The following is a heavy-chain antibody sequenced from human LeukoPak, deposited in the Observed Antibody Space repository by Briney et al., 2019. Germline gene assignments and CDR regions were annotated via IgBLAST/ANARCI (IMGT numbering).Heavy chain of an antibody. J-gene: IGHJ5*01. Sequence: GGSLRLSCAASGFTFISYHMHWVRQAPGKGLEWVTIIRDDGINKYYADSVKGRFTVSRDNSKNTLYLQMSSLRAEDTAVYYCVKDYGSGTFGLDSWGQGTLVSVSS. D-gene: IGHD3-10*01. CDR2: IRDDGINK. CDR3: VKDYGSGTFGLDS. V-gene: IGHV3-30*02. CDR1: GFTFISYH.